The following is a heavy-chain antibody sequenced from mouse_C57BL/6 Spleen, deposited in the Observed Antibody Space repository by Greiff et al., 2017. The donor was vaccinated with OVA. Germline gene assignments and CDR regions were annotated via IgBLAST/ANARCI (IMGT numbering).Heavy chain of an antibody. CDR2: INPSTGGT. CDR1: GYSFTGYY. D-gene: IGHD1-1*02. Sequence: EVKVVESGPELVKPGASVKISCKASGYSFTGYYMNWVKQSPEKSLEWIGEINPSTGGTTYNQKFKAKATLTVDKSSSTAYMQLKSLTSEDSAVYYCAMGGPGFDYWGQGTTLTVSA. V-gene: IGHV1-42*01. J-gene: IGHJ2*01. CDR3: AMGGPGFDY.